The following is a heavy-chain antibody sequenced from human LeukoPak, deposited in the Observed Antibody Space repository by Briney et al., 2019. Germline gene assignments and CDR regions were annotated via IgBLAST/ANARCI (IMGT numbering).Heavy chain of an antibody. J-gene: IGHJ6*03. CDR3: ARDPYSGGYGDYYYYYMDL. CDR1: GFTFSSYE. Sequence: KSGGSLRLSCAASGFTFSSYEMNWVRQAPGKGLEWVSSITSSSSYIYYADSVKGRFTISRDNAKNSLYLQMNSLRAEDTAVYYCARDPYSGGYGDYYYYYMDLWGQGTAVTISS. V-gene: IGHV3-21*01. CDR2: ITSSSSYI. D-gene: IGHD1-26*01.